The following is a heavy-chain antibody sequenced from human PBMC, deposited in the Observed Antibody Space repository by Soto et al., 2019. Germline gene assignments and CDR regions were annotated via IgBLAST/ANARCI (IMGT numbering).Heavy chain of an antibody. Sequence: SETLSLTCTVSGISIDNYYCSWIRQSAGKGLEWIGRIYSSGTTNYNPSLKSRVTMSVDMSKSQFSLNVRSVTAADTAVYYCVRDVGGSGWFAPWGQGTLVTSPQ. CDR3: VRDVGGSGWFAP. CDR2: IYSSGTT. CDR1: GISIDNYY. J-gene: IGHJ5*02. V-gene: IGHV4-4*07.